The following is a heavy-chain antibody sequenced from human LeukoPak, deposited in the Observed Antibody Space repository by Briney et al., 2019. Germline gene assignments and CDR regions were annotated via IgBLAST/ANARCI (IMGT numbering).Heavy chain of an antibody. D-gene: IGHD2-15*01. J-gene: IGHJ3*02. V-gene: IGHV4-31*03. CDR2: IYYSGST. CDR1: GGSISSGGYY. Sequence: SETLSLTCTVSGGSISSGGYYWSWIRQHPGKGLEWIGYIYYSGSTYYNPSLKSRVTISVDTSKNQFSLKLSSVTAADTAVYYCARLSDLYCSGGSCFTYAFDIWGQGTMVTVSS. CDR3: ARLSDLYCSGGSCFTYAFDI.